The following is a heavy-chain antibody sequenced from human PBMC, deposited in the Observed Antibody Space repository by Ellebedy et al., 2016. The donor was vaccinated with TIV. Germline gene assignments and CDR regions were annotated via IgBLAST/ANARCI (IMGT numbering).Heavy chain of an antibody. CDR2: IKQDGSEK. D-gene: IGHD1-26*01. Sequence: GESLKISCAASGFTFSTYWMIWVRQAPGKGLEWVANIKQDGSEKNYVDSVKGRFTISRDNSKNTLYLQMNSLRAEDTAVYYCAKPLYSGSYHDAFDIWGQGTMVTVSS. CDR3: AKPLYSGSYHDAFDI. V-gene: IGHV3-7*01. J-gene: IGHJ3*02. CDR1: GFTFSTYW.